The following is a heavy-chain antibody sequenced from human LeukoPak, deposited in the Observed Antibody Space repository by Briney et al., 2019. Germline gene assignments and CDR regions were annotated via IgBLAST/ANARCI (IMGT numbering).Heavy chain of an antibody. J-gene: IGHJ4*02. CDR1: GYPFINYY. Sequence: ASVKVSCKASGYPFINYYIHWVRPAPGQGLEWMGIINPDGGGTTYAQKFQGRVTMTRDTSTRAVYMELSSLRSEDTAVYYCARETDIAAAANYFDYWGQGTLVTVSS. V-gene: IGHV1-46*01. CDR2: INPDGGGT. CDR3: ARETDIAAAANYFDY. D-gene: IGHD6-13*01.